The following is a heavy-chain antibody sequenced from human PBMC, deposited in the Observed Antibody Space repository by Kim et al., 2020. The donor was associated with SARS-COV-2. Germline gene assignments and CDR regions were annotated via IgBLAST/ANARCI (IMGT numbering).Heavy chain of an antibody. V-gene: IGHV1-46*01. CDR1: GYTFTSYY. Sequence: ASVKVSCKASGYTFTSYYMHWVRQAPGQGLEWMGIINPSSGSTSYAQKFQGRVTMTRDTSTSTVYMELSSLRSEDTAVYYCARDRVVRGVSLYGMDVWGQGTTVTVSS. CDR2: INPSSGST. D-gene: IGHD3-10*01. J-gene: IGHJ6*02. CDR3: ARDRVVRGVSLYGMDV.